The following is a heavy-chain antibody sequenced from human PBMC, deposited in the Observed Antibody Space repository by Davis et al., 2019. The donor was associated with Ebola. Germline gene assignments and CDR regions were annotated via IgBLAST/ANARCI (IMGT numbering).Heavy chain of an antibody. J-gene: IGHJ1*01. V-gene: IGHV3-30*04. CDR3: ARGSDAYDSSGYPSNEYFQH. D-gene: IGHD3-22*01. CDR2: ISYDGNNK. Sequence: PGGSLRLSCAASGFIFSNYAMHWARQAPGKGLEWVSLISYDGNNKYYADSVKGRFTISRDNSKNTLYLQMNSLRVEDTAVFYCARGSDAYDSSGYPSNEYFQHWGQGTLVSVSS. CDR1: GFIFSNYA.